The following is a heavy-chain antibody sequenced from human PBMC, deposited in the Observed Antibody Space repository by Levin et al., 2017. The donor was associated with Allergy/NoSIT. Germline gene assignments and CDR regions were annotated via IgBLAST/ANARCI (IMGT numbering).Heavy chain of an antibody. CDR2: ISYDGSDK. Sequence: GGSLRLSCEASGFTFSGYVIHWARQAPGKGLEWVAAISYDGSDKYYADSVKGRFTISRDNSKNTVFLQTNSVRAEDAAVYYCAKDVTHYGSGRWGGMDVWGQGTTVTV. CDR1: GFTFSGYV. CDR3: AKDVTHYGSGRWGGMDV. J-gene: IGHJ6*02. V-gene: IGHV3-30*18. D-gene: IGHD3-10*01.